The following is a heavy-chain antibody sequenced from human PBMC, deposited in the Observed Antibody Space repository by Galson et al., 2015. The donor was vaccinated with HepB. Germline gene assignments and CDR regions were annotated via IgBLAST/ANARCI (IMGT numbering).Heavy chain of an antibody. CDR1: GYSFTGYY. J-gene: IGHJ4*02. CDR2: INPNSGAT. V-gene: IGHV1-2*02. CDR3: ARGRVESSGWFLDY. Sequence: SVKVSCKASGYSFTGYYLHWVRQAPGQGLEWMGWINPNSGATDYAQKFQGRVTMTRDTSISAAYMELNRLRSDDTAVYYCARGRVESSGWFLDYWGQGTLVTVSS. D-gene: IGHD6-19*01.